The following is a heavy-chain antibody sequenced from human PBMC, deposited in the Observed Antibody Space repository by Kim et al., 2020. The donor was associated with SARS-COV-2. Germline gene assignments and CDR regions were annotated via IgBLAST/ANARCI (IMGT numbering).Heavy chain of an antibody. D-gene: IGHD3-16*01. V-gene: IGHV3-33*01. CDR3: ARDIRVRRNGMIFSGGFYC. J-gene: IGHJ4*02. CDR1: GFSFRSYG. CDR2: IWCDGTNK. Sequence: GGSLRLSCAASGFSFRSYGFHWVRQAPGKGLEWVAFIWCDGTNKYYADSVKGRFTLSRDNSQNTLHLQMNSLGVEDTAFYYCARDIRVRRNGMIFSGGFYCWGQGTLVTVSS.